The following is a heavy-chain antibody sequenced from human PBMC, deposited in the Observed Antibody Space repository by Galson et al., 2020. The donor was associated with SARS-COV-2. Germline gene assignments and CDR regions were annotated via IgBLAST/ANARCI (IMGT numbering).Heavy chain of an antibody. Sequence: KIGESLKISCAASGFTFSDYYMSWIRQAPGKGLEWVSYISSSGSTINYADPGKGRFTIPRENAKNSLYLQMNSLRAKDTAVYYCAKDLDSSGYYWTELYYFDYWGQGILVTVSS. V-gene: IGHV3-11*01. J-gene: IGHJ4*02. D-gene: IGHD3-22*01. CDR3: AKDLDSSGYYWTELYYFDY. CDR1: GFTFSDYY. CDR2: ISSSGSTI.